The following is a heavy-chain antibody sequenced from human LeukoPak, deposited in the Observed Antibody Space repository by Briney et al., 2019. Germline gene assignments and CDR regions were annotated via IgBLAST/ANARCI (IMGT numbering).Heavy chain of an antibody. V-gene: IGHV3-74*01. CDR3: ARDRGTIAEPYYFDY. J-gene: IGHJ4*02. CDR1: GFTFSTYW. CDR2: INSGGSST. D-gene: IGHD1-14*01. Sequence: GGSLRLSCVASGFTFSTYWMHWVRQAPGKGLVWVSRINSGGSSTSYADSVKGRFTISRDNAKNTLYLQMNSLRADDTAVYYCARDRGTIAEPYYFDYWGQGTLVTVSS.